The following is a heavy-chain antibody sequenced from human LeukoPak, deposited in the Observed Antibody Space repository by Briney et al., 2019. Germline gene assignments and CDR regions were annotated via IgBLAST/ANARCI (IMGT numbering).Heavy chain of an antibody. CDR1: GYSFTSYW. V-gene: IGHV5-51*01. CDR2: IYPGDSDT. J-gene: IGHJ3*02. Sequence: GESLKISCKGSGYSFTSYWIGWVRQMPGKGLEWMGIIYPGDSDTTCSPSFQGQVTISADKSIRTAYLQWSSLKASDTAMYYCSIAVAVQNAFNIWGQGTMVTVSS. CDR3: SIAVAVQNAFNI. D-gene: IGHD6-19*01.